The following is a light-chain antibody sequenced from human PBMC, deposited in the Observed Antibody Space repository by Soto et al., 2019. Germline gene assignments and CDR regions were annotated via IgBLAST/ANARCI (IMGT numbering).Light chain of an antibody. V-gene: IGLV1-40*01. CDR1: SSNIGAGYD. Sequence: QAVVTQPPSVSGAPGQRVTISCTGSSSNIGAGYDVHWYQQLPGTAPKLLIYGNSNRPSGVPDRFSGSKSGTSASLAITGLQAEDEADYYCQSYDSSLNGVVFGGRTKLTVL. J-gene: IGLJ3*02. CDR3: QSYDSSLNGVV. CDR2: GNS.